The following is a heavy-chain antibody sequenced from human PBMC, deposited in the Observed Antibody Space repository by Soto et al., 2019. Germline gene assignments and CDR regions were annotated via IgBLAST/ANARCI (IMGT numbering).Heavy chain of an antibody. Sequence: PGGSLRLSCVASGFTFSNFAMSWVRQPPGRGLEWVSTFDISGPPTYYADSVKGRFTISRDNSKNTLFLQMNSLRAEDTAVYYCVKEFYPRATFDSWGQGISVTVSS. CDR1: GFTFSNFA. V-gene: IGHV3-23*01. D-gene: IGHD3-16*02. J-gene: IGHJ4*02. CDR2: FDISGPPT. CDR3: VKEFYPRATFDS.